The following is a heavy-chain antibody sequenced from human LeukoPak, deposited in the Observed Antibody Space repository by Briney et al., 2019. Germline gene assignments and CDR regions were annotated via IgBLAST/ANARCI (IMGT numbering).Heavy chain of an antibody. CDR1: GYTFTSYG. Sequence: ASVKVSFKASGYTFTSYGISWVRQAPGQGLEWMGWISAYNGNTNYAQKLQGRVTMTTDTSTSTAYMELSRLKSEDTAVYYCATETVAMTLDYWGQGTLVTVSS. CDR3: ATETVAMTLDY. D-gene: IGHD5-12*01. V-gene: IGHV1-18*01. J-gene: IGHJ4*02. CDR2: ISAYNGNT.